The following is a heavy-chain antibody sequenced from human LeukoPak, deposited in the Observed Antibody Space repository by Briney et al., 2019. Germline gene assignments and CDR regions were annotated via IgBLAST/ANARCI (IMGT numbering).Heavy chain of an antibody. Sequence: GGSLRLSCAASGFTFSSNAMGWVRQTPGKGLAWVSSIDQSAAYTYYADSVKGRFTISRDNSRNTLYLQMNSLRDEDTAIYYCAKRRVGAVAAFDFWGQGTMVTVSS. V-gene: IGHV3-23*01. CDR1: GFTFSSNA. D-gene: IGHD1-26*01. CDR3: AKRRVGAVAAFDF. J-gene: IGHJ3*01. CDR2: IDQSAAYT.